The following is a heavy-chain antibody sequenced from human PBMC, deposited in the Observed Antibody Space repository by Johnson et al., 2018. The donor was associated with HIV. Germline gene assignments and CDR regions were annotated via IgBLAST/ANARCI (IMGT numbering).Heavy chain of an antibody. D-gene: IGHD2-21*01. CDR2: INSDGSST. CDR3: ASSQGSGEGAFDI. V-gene: IGHV3-11*05. CDR1: GFSVSDYY. J-gene: IGHJ3*02. Sequence: QVQLVESGGGVVQPGRSLRLSCAASGFSVSDYYMSWIRQTLGKGLEWVSRINSDGSSTTYADSVKGRFTISRDNAKNSLFLQMNSLRAEDTAVYYCASSQGSGEGAFDIWGQGTVVTVSS.